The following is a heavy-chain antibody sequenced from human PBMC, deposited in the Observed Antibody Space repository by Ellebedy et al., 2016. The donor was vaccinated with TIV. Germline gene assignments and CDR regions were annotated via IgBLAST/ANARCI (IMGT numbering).Heavy chain of an antibody. V-gene: IGHV1-46*01. CDR1: GYTFTNNF. CDR3: ASEGPYCSGGNCRKYFDS. Sequence: AASVKVSCKASGYTFTNNFMHRVRQAAGQGLEWMGIINPSGCSTSYTQKFQGSVTMTRDTSTSTVYMELSSLRFEDTAVCYWASEGPYCSGGNCRKYFDSWGQGTLVTVSS. D-gene: IGHD2-15*01. CDR2: INPSGCST. J-gene: IGHJ4*02.